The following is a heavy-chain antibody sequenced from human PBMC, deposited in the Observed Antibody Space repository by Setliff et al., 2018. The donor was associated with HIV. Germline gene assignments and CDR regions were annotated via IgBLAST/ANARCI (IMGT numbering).Heavy chain of an antibody. CDR3: AREGVREPPSNTLYYGMDV. J-gene: IGHJ6*02. CDR1: GYTFSRYG. Sequence: GASVKVSCKASGYTFSRYGTSWVRQAPGQGLEWMGWISPYNGNRNYAQKLRGRVTMTADISTSTAYIEVRSLRFDDTAVYYCAREGVREPPSNTLYYGMDVWGQGTTVTVSS. D-gene: IGHD1-1*01. CDR2: ISPYNGNR. V-gene: IGHV1-18*01.